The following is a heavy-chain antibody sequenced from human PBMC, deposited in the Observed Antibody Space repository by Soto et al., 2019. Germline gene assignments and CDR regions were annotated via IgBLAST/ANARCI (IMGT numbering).Heavy chain of an antibody. V-gene: IGHV4-34*01. D-gene: IGHD3-3*01. CDR1: GGSFSGYY. Sequence: SETLSLTCAVYGGSFSGYYWSWIRQPPGKGLEWIGEINHSGSTNYSPSLKSRVTISVDTSKNQFSLKLSSVTAADTAVYYCARRDPYYDFWSGYYNEYYYYYYGMDVWGQGTTVTVSS. CDR3: ARRDPYYDFWSGYYNEYYYYYYGMDV. J-gene: IGHJ6*02. CDR2: INHSGST.